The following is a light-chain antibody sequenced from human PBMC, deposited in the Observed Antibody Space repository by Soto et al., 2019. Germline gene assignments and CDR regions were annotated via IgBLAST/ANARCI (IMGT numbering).Light chain of an antibody. V-gene: IGKV1-9*01. CDR2: AAS. CDR3: QHLNSYLRDT. Sequence: DIQLTQSPSFLSASVGDRVTITCRAIQGISSSLAWYHQKPGKAPRLLIYAASTLESGVPSRFSGSESGTEFSLTISSLKPEDYATYYCQHLNSYLRDTFGQGTRLEIK. J-gene: IGKJ5*01. CDR1: QGISSS.